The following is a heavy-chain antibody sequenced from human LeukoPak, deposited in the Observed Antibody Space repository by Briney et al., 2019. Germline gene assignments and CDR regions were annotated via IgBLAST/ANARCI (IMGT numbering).Heavy chain of an antibody. J-gene: IGHJ1*01. CDR3: AKGKGGKSSTSWYAGYFHH. V-gene: IGHV3-64*01. CDR1: GFTFSSYA. D-gene: IGHD6-13*01. CDR2: ISSNGGST. Sequence: HTGGSLRLSCAASGFTFSSYAMNWVRQAPGKGLEFVSAISSNGGSTYSANSVKGRYTISRDNAKNSLYLEMNSLRPEDTAFYYCAKGKGGKSSTSWYAGYFHHWGQGTLVTVSS.